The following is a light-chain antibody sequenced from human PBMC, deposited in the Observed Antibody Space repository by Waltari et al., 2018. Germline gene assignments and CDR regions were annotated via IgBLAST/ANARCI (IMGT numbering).Light chain of an antibody. V-gene: IGKV3-20*01. CDR3: QQYGSSPLFT. CDR2: SAS. J-gene: IGKJ3*01. Sequence: EFVLTQSPGTLSLSPGERATPSCRASQSVSSSYLAWYQQKPGQAPRLLMYSASSRATGIPDRFSGSGSGTDFTLTISRLEPEDFAVYYCQQYGSSPLFTCGPGTKVDIK. CDR1: QSVSSSY.